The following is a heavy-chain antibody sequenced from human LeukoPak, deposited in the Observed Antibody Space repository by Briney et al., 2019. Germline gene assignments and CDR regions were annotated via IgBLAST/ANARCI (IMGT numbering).Heavy chain of an antibody. V-gene: IGHV3-9*01. CDR2: ISWNSGSI. CDR3: AKDIRLQYYYDSSGLDY. J-gene: IGHJ4*02. Sequence: PGGSLRLSCAASGFTFDDYAMHWVRQAPGKGLEWVSGISWNSGSIGYADSVKGRFTISRDNAKNSLYLQMNSLRAEDTALYYCAKDIRLQYYYDSSGLDYWGQGTLVTVSS. D-gene: IGHD3-22*01. CDR1: GFTFDDYA.